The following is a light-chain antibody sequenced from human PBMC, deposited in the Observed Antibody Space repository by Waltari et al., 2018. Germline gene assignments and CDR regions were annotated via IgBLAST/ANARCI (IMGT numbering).Light chain of an antibody. CDR2: QAS. CDR3: QQYNSYSPT. J-gene: IGKJ1*01. V-gene: IGKV1-5*03. CDR1: QSASRL. Sequence: DIQLTQSPSTLSASVGDRVTITCRASQSASRLLAWYQQKPGEVPKLLIHQASSLESGVPSRFSGSGSETEFPLTITSLQSDDFATYYCQQYNSYSPTFGQGTKVEIK.